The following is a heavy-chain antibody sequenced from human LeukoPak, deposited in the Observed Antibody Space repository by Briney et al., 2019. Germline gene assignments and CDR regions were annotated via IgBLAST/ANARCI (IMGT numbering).Heavy chain of an antibody. CDR1: GFTFSSYS. V-gene: IGHV3-21*01. Sequence: GGSLRLSCAASGFTFSSYSMNWVRQAPGKGLEWVSSISSSSSYIYYADSVKGRFTISRDNAKNSLYPHMNSLRAEDTAVYYCARGRDGYNYRSVYFDYWGQGTLVTVSS. CDR2: ISSSSSYI. D-gene: IGHD5-24*01. CDR3: ARGRDGYNYRSVYFDY. J-gene: IGHJ4*02.